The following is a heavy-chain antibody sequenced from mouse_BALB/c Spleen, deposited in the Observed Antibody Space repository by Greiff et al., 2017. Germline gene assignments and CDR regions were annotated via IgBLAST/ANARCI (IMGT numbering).Heavy chain of an antibody. D-gene: IGHD1-2*01. V-gene: IGHV5-17*02. J-gene: IGHJ1*01. Sequence: EVMLVESGGGLVQPGGSRKLSCAASGFTFSSFGMHWVRQAPEKGLEWVAYISSGSSTIYYADTVKGRFTISRDNPKNTLFLQMTSLRSEDTAMYYCARSGVLRQARYFDVWGAGTTVTVSS. CDR1: GFTFSSFG. CDR3: ARSGVLRQARYFDV. CDR2: ISSGSSTI.